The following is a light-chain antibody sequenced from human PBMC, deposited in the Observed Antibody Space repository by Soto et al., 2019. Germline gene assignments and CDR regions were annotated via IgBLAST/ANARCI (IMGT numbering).Light chain of an antibody. V-gene: IGKV1-5*03. CDR3: EEYSTSSRT. CDR1: QSISSW. J-gene: IGKJ1*01. Sequence: DMQMTQSPSTLSASVGDRVTITCRASQSISSWLAWYQPKPGKAPKLLIYKASSLESGVPSRCSGSGSGTDYTLTISSLQPDDFENEYCEEYSTSSRTFGQGTRVFIK. CDR2: KAS.